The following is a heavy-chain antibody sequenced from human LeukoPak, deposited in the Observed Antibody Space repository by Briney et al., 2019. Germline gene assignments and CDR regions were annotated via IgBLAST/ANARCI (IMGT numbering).Heavy chain of an antibody. CDR2: IYSGGST. Sequence: GGSLRLSCAASGFTVSSNYMSWVRQAPGKGLEWVSVIYSGGSTYYADSVKGRFTISRDNSKNTLYLQMNSLKTEDTAVYYCTRGWVRYFDWPQVDYWGQGTLVTVSS. D-gene: IGHD3-9*01. CDR3: TRGWVRYFDWPQVDY. J-gene: IGHJ4*02. V-gene: IGHV3-53*01. CDR1: GFTVSSNY.